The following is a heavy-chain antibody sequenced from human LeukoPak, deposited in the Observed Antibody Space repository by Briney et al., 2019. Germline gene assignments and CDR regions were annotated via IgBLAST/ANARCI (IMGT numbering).Heavy chain of an antibody. CDR2: INHSGST. CDR3: ARTKFYHEFWSGPNNWFDP. CDR1: GGSFSGYY. V-gene: IGHV4-34*01. Sequence: SETLSLTCAVYGGSFSGYYWSWIRQPPGKGLEGIGEINHSGSTNYNPSLKSRVTISVDTSKNKFSLKLSSATAADTAIYYCARTKFYHEFWSGPNNWFDPWGQGTLVTVSS. D-gene: IGHD3-3*01. J-gene: IGHJ5*02.